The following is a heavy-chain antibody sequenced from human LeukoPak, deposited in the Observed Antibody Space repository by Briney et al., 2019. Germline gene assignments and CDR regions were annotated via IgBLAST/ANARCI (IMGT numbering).Heavy chain of an antibody. Sequence: SETLSLTCTVSSGSINSYHWSWIRQTPDQGLEWIGYIFYKGTTNYNPSLKSRVTISLDTSKNQFSLKLTSVTAADTAVHYCARLIAVTGKVDYFDSWGLGTLVTVSS. J-gene: IGHJ4*02. V-gene: IGHV4-59*01. CDR3: ARLIAVTGKVDYFDS. CDR1: SGSINSYH. CDR2: IFYKGTT. D-gene: IGHD6-19*01.